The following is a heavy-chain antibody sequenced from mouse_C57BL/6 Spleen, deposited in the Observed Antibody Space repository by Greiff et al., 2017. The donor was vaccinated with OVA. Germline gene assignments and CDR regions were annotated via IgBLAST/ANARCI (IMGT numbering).Heavy chain of an antibody. D-gene: IGHD1-1*01. CDR1: GYTFTDYE. J-gene: IGHJ1*03. CDR2: IDPETGGT. Sequence: QVQLKQSGAELVRPGASVTLSCKASGYTFTDYEMHWVKQTPVHGLEWIGAIDPETGGTAYNQKFKGKAILTADKSSSTAYMELRSLTSEDSAVYYCSHYYGSSYYWYFDVWGTGTTVTVSS. CDR3: SHYYGSSYYWYFDV. V-gene: IGHV1-15*01.